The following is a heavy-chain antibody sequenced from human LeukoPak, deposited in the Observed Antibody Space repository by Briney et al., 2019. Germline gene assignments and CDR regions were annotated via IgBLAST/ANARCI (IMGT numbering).Heavy chain of an antibody. CDR1: GFTFSSYA. V-gene: IGHV3-23*01. CDR2: ISGSGGST. CDR3: AKDGSRGSGSYYDFDY. J-gene: IGHJ4*02. Sequence: GGSLRLSCAASGFTFSSYAMSWVRQAPGKGLEWVSAISGSGGSTYYADSVKGRFTISRDNSKNTLYLQMNSLRAEDTAVYYCAKDGSRGSGSYYDFDYWGQGTLVTVSS. D-gene: IGHD3-10*01.